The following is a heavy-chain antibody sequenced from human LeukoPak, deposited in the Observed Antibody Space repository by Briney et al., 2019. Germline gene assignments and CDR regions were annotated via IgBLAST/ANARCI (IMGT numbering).Heavy chain of an antibody. J-gene: IGHJ4*02. V-gene: IGHV3-30*01. CDR3: ARELAALDY. CDR2: ISYDGSNK. Sequence: SGGSLRLSCAASGFTFSSYAMHWVRQAPGKGLEWVAVISYDGSNKYYADSVKGRFTISRDNSKNTLYLQMNSLRAEDTAVYYCARELAALDYWGQGTLVTVSS. CDR1: GFTFSSYA. D-gene: IGHD6-13*01.